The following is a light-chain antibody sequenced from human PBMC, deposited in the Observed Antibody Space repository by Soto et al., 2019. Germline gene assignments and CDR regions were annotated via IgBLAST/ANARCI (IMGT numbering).Light chain of an antibody. CDR1: QSVTSSY. Sequence: EIVLTQSPGTLSLSPGERLTLSCRASQSVTSSYLAWYQHKPGQAPRLLIYGASTKATGTPDRFGGSGSGTDFTLTISRLEPEDFAVYYCQQYGSSPFTFGPGTKVDIK. CDR2: GAS. J-gene: IGKJ3*01. V-gene: IGKV3-20*01. CDR3: QQYGSSPFT.